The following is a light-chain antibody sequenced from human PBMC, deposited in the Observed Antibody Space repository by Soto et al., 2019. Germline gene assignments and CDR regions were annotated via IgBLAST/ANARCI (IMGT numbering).Light chain of an antibody. CDR3: QQRISWPLT. Sequence: EIMLKQSSATLSLSPGERATLYCRASQSVNGLLGWYQQKPGQAPRLLISDASKRATGIPARFSGSGFETDFTLTISSLEPEDFAVYYCQQRISWPLTFGGGTKVDI. CDR2: DAS. J-gene: IGKJ4*01. V-gene: IGKV3-11*01. CDR1: QSVNGL.